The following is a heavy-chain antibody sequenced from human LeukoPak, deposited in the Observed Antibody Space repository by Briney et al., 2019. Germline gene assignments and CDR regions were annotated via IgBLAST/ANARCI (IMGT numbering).Heavy chain of an antibody. J-gene: IGHJ4*02. D-gene: IGHD6-19*01. V-gene: IGHV3-48*01. Sequence: GGSPRLSCAASGFTFSSHSMNWVRQAPGKGLEWISYIRSSSSSIFYADSVKGRFTISRDNSKHTLYLQMNSLRAEDTAVYYCAKDQIGWAPGYSSGPLDYWGQGTLVTVSS. CDR2: IRSSSSSI. CDR3: AKDQIGWAPGYSSGPLDY. CDR1: GFTFSSHS.